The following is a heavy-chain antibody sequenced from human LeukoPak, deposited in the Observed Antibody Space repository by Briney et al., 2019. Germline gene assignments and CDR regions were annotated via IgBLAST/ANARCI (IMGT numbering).Heavy chain of an antibody. D-gene: IGHD2-8*01. J-gene: IGHJ4*02. CDR3: ARAGYCTNGVCRGDFDY. V-gene: IGHV3-48*03. Sequence: PGGSLRLSCAASGFTFSSYEMNWVRQAPGKGLEWVSYISGSGSTIYYADSVKGRFTISRDNAKNSLYLQMNSLRAEDTAVYYCARAGYCTNGVCRGDFDYWGQGTLVTVSS. CDR1: GFTFSSYE. CDR2: ISGSGSTI.